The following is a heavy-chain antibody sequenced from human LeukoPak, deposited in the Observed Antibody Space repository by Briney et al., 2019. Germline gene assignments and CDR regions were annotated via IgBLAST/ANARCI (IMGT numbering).Heavy chain of an antibody. V-gene: IGHV3-23*01. CDR2: ISGSGGST. J-gene: IGHJ4*02. CDR3: AKDQGSFDY. CDR1: GFNFSSYA. Sequence: GGALRLSFSASGFNFSSYAMSLVRQAPGKGLEWVSAISGSGGSTYYADSVKGRFTISRDNSKNTLYLQMNSLRAEDTAVYYCAKDQGSFDYWGQGTLVTVSS.